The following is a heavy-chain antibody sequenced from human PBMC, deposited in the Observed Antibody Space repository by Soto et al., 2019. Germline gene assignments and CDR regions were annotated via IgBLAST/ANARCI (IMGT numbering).Heavy chain of an antibody. CDR1: GFTLGYYG. J-gene: IGHJ6*02. CDR3: AKGQRGSSDGMDV. Sequence: QMRLVESGGGVVQPGRSLRLSCLVSGFTLGYYGTHWVRQAPDKGLEWVAHLSYDGVYTAYADSVKGRFTISRDSAGITLFLQMDSLTTDDTAVYYCAKGQRGSSDGMDVWGHGTNVTVSS. V-gene: IGHV3-30*18. D-gene: IGHD3-22*01. CDR2: LSYDGVYT.